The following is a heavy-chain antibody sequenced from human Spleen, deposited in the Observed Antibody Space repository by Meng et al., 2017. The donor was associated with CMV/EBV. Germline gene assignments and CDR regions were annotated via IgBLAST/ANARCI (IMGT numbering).Heavy chain of an antibody. Sequence: CAASGFTFSSYAMTWVRQAPGKGLEWVSIIYGGGTTTYYADSVKGRFTISRDNSKNTLYLQMNSLRAEDTAVYYCAKVTTGPWYFDLWGQGTLVTVSS. J-gene: IGHJ4*02. CDR3: AKVTTGPWYFDL. CDR2: IYGGGTTT. D-gene: IGHD4-11*01. V-gene: IGHV3-23*03. CDR1: GFTFSSYA.